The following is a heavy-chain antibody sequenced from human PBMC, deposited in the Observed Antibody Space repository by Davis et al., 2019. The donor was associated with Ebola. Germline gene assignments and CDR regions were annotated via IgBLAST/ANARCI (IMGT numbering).Heavy chain of an antibody. D-gene: IGHD3-10*01. Sequence: GESLKISCAASGFTFSAYPMHWVRQAPGKVLEYVAAISTDGGGTYYANSVKGRFTISRDNSKNTLYLQMGSLRVDDMAVYYCARKFSSGTYWIDYWGRGTLVTVSS. CDR1: GFTFSAYP. J-gene: IGHJ4*02. CDR3: ARKFSSGTYWIDY. CDR2: ISTDGGGT. V-gene: IGHV3-64*01.